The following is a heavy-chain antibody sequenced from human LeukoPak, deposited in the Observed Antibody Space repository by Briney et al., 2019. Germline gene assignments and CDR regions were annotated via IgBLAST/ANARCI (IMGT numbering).Heavy chain of an antibody. CDR2: IYYSGST. CDR3: ARQEGFDWLLN. V-gene: IGHV4-30-4*01. J-gene: IGHJ4*02. CDR1: GGSISSGDYY. D-gene: IGHD3-9*01. Sequence: PSQTLSLTCTVSGGSISSGDYYWSWIRQPPGKGLEWIGYIYYSGSTNYNPSLKSRVTISVDTSKNQFSLKLSSVTAADTAVYYCARQEGFDWLLNWGQGTLVTVSS.